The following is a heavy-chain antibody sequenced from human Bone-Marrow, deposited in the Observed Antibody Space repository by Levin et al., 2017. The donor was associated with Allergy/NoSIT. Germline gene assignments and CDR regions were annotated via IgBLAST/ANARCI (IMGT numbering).Heavy chain of an antibody. CDR2: IWYDGSNK. CDR1: GFTFSSYG. J-gene: IGHJ2*01. CDR3: ARVGYDILTGYYKDWYFDL. Sequence: SCAASGFTFSSYGMHWVRQAPGKGLEWVAVIWYDGSNKYYADSVKGRFTISRDNSKNTLYLQMNSLRAEDTAVYYCARVGYDILTGYYKDWYFDLWGRGTLVTVSS. D-gene: IGHD3-9*01. V-gene: IGHV3-33*01.